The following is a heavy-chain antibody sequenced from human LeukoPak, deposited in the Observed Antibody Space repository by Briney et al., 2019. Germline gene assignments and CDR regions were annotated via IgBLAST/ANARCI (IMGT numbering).Heavy chain of an antibody. V-gene: IGHV3-73*01. Sequence: GGSLRLSCAASGFTFSDSAMHWVRQASGKGLEWVGRIRSKANNYATAYATSVKGRFTISRDDSKNTAYLQMNSLKTEDTAMYYCTRHYYDSSGCLVTFDYWGQGTLVTVSS. CDR2: IRSKANNYAT. CDR3: TRHYYDSSGCLVTFDY. D-gene: IGHD3-22*01. J-gene: IGHJ4*02. CDR1: GFTFSDSA.